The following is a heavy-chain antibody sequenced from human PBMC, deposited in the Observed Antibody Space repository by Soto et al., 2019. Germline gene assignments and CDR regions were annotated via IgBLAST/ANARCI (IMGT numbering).Heavy chain of an antibody. CDR3: ASGSDCGGDYCY. J-gene: IGHJ4*02. CDR2: ISGDGSNK. Sequence: PGGSMRLSCAASGFTFNTHWMPWVRQAPGKGLEWVAIISGDGSNKYYADSVKGRFTISRDNSKNTLYLQMNSLRAEDTAVYYCASGSDCGGDYCYWGQGALVTVSS. V-gene: IGHV3-30*03. D-gene: IGHD2-21*02. CDR1: GFTFNTHW.